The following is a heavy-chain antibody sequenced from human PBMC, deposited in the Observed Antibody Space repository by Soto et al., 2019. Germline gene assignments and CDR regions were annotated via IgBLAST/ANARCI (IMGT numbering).Heavy chain of an antibody. V-gene: IGHV4-30-4*01. Sequence: SETLSLTCTVSGGSISSGDYYWSWIRQPPGKGLEWIGYIYYSGSTYYNPSLKSRVTISVDTSKNQFSLKLSSVTAADTAVYYCARVGYDFFCCYYAGIVGGDYYWGQGSLVTVSS. J-gene: IGHJ4*02. CDR3: ARVGYDFFCCYYAGIVGGDYY. D-gene: IGHD3-3*01. CDR1: GGSISSGDYY. CDR2: IYYSGST.